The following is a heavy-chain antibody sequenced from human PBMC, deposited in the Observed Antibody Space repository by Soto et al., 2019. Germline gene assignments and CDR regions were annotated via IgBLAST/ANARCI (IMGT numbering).Heavy chain of an antibody. V-gene: IGHV3-21*01. J-gene: IGHJ5*02. D-gene: IGHD2-2*01. CDR1: GFTFSTYS. Sequence: GGSLRLSCAASGFTFSTYSMSWVRQAPGKGLEWVSSISPSSTYIHYADSVKGRFTISRDNAEKSLYLQMNSLRAEDTAVYYWAGGGGGVVVVPGANRGDLWGQGTLVTVSS. CDR2: ISPSSTYI. CDR3: AGGGGGVVVVPGANRGDL.